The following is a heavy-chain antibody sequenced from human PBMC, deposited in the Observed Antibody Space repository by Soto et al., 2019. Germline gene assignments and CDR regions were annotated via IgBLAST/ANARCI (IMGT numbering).Heavy chain of an antibody. J-gene: IGHJ4*02. D-gene: IGHD6-25*01. CDR2: IYSGGST. V-gene: IGHV3-53*01. Sequence: GGSLRLSCAASGFTVSSNYMSWVRQAPGKGLEWVSVIYSGGSTYYADSVKGRFNISRDNSKNTLYLQMNSLRAEDTAVYYCCRGYSLPGLFDYWGQGTLVTVSS. CDR1: GFTVSSNY. CDR3: CRGYSLPGLFDY.